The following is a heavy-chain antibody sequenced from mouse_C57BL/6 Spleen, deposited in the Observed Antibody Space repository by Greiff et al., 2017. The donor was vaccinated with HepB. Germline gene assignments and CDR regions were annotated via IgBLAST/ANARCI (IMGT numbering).Heavy chain of an antibody. CDR2: IYPSDSET. D-gene: IGHD2-4*01. Sequence: VQLQQPGAELVRPGSSVKLSCKASGYTFTSYWMDWVKQRPGQGLEWIGNIYPSDSETHYNQKFKDKATLTVDKSSSTAYMQLSSLTSEDSAVYYGASGGDYDGGGWFAYWGQGTLVTVSA. CDR3: ASGGDYDGGGWFAY. V-gene: IGHV1-61*01. CDR1: GYTFTSYW. J-gene: IGHJ3*01.